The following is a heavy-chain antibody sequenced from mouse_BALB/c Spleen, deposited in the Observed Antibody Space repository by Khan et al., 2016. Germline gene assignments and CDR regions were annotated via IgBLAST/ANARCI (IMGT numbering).Heavy chain of an antibody. CDR3: ARSYYGYFAIDD. Sequence: QVQLQQSGTELPRPGASVKLSCKASGYTFTDYYLHWVMQRTGQGLEWIGEIFPGSGSTYYNEKFKGKASLTADTSSSTAYMQLSSLTSEDAAVYGSARSYYGYFAIDDWGHGASVTVSS. V-gene: IGHV1-77*01. CDR2: IFPGSGST. J-gene: IGHJ4*01. CDR1: GYTFTDYY. D-gene: IGHD1-2*01.